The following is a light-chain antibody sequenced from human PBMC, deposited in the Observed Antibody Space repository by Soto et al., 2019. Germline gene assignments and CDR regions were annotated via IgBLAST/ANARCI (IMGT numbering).Light chain of an antibody. V-gene: IGKV3-20*01. Sequence: EVVLTQSPGTVSLSPGERVTLSCRASQSVISNYLAWYQQRPGQAPRLLIYAASSRATGIPDRFSGSGSGTDFTLSISRLEREDFAVYYCQQYGSSLTWTFGQGTKVE. CDR2: AAS. CDR3: QQYGSSLTWT. CDR1: QSVISNY. J-gene: IGKJ1*01.